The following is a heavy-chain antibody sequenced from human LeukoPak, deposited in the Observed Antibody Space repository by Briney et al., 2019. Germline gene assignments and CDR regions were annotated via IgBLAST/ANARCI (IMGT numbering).Heavy chain of an antibody. D-gene: IGHD1-26*01. CDR2: MSGSGGST. J-gene: IGHJ4*02. CDR1: GFTFSSYA. CDR3: AKDRRGSYGRGLDY. V-gene: IGHV3-23*01. Sequence: PGASLRLSCAASGFTFSSYAMRGVRQARGKGMEWVSAMSGSGGSTYYADSVRGRFTISRDNSKNTLYLQINSLTAEDTAVYYCAKDRRGSYGRGLDYWGQGTLVTVSS.